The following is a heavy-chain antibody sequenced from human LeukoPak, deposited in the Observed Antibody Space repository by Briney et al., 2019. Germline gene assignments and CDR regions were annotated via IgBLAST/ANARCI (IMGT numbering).Heavy chain of an antibody. CDR2: ISYDGSNK. Sequence: GGSLRLSCAASGFTFSSYGMHWVRQAPGKGLEWVAVISYDGSNKYYADSVKGRFTISRDNSKNTLYLQMNSLRAEDTAVYYCAKDRLQYYYDSSALDYWGQGTLVTVSS. D-gene: IGHD3-22*01. V-gene: IGHV3-30*18. CDR1: GFTFSSYG. CDR3: AKDRLQYYYDSSALDY. J-gene: IGHJ4*02.